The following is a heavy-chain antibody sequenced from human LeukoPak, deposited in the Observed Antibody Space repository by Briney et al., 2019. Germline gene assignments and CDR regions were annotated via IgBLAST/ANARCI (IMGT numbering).Heavy chain of an antibody. D-gene: IGHD1-7*01. CDR1: GGSISSYY. CDR3: ARGRNWNYESHFDY. J-gene: IGHJ4*02. CDR2: IYYSGST. V-gene: IGHV4-59*01. Sequence: TSETLSLTCTVSGGSISSYYWNWIRQPPGKGLEWIGYIYYSGSTNYNPSLKSRVTISVDTSKNQFSLRLSSVTAADTAVYYCARGRNWNYESHFDYWGQGTLVTVSS.